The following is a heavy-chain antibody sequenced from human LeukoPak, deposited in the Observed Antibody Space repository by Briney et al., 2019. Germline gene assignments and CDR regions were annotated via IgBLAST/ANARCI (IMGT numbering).Heavy chain of an antibody. D-gene: IGHD3-9*01. J-gene: IGHJ4*02. Sequence: SETLSLTGAVSGYSISSGYYWGWIRQPPAKGLEWIGSIYHSGSTYYNPSLKSRVTISVDTSKNQFSLKLSSVTAADTAVYYCASSVYDILTGYYSTFDYWGQGTLVTVSS. CDR1: GYSISSGYY. CDR2: IYHSGST. V-gene: IGHV4-38-2*01. CDR3: ASSVYDILTGYYSTFDY.